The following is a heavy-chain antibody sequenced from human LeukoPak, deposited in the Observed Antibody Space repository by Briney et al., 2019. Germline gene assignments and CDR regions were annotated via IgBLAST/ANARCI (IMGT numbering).Heavy chain of an antibody. CDR2: IYPGNSET. J-gene: IGHJ5*02. Sequence: GESLKISCRGSGYTFSSYWIGWVRQKTGKGLELMGLIYPGNSETRYSPSFQGQVTISADKSISTAYLQWSSLKASDTAMYYCARHLRDSRRLDPWAQGTLVTVSS. V-gene: IGHV5-51*01. CDR1: GYTFSSYW. CDR3: ARHLRDSRRLDP. D-gene: IGHD2-21*01.